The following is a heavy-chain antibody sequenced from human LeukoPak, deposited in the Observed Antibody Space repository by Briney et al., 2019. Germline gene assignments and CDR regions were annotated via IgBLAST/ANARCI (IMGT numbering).Heavy chain of an antibody. CDR3: ARAGDSSGYSHYYYMDV. V-gene: IGHV1-8*03. Sequence: ASVKVSCKASGGTFSSYAINWVRQATGQGLEWMGWMNPNSGNTGYAQKFQGRVTITRNTSISTAYMELSSLRSEDTAVYYCARAGDSSGYSHYYYMDVWGKGTTVTVSS. CDR1: GGTFSSYA. J-gene: IGHJ6*03. CDR2: MNPNSGNT. D-gene: IGHD3-22*01.